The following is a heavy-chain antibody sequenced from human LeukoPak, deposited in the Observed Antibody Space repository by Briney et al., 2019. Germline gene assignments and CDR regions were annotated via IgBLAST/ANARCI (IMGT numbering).Heavy chain of an antibody. CDR3: AKDPYYSGDFDY. CDR1: GFTFSSYA. J-gene: IGHJ4*02. V-gene: IGHV3-23*01. D-gene: IGHD2-21*01. CDR2: ISGSGGST. Sequence: GGCLRLSCAASGFTFSSYAMSWVRQAPGKGLEWVSAISGSGGSTYYADSVKGRFTVSRDNSKNTLYLQMNSLRAEDTAVYYCAKDPYYSGDFDYWGQGTLVTVSS.